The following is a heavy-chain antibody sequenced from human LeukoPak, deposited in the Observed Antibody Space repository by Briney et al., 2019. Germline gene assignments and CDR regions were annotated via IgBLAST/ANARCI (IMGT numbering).Heavy chain of an antibody. CDR3: ARGHSYYDNSGYSGIDY. Sequence: SETLSLTCTVSGVSISRYYWNWIRQPPGKGLEWIGYIYYSGTTNYNPSLKSRVTISVDTSKNQFSLKLSSVTAADTAVYYCARGHSYYDNSGYSGIDYWGQGTLITVSS. J-gene: IGHJ4*02. CDR1: GVSISRYY. CDR2: IYYSGTT. V-gene: IGHV4-59*01. D-gene: IGHD3-22*01.